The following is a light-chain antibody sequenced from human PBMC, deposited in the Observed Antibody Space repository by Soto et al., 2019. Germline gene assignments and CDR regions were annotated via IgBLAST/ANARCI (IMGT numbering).Light chain of an antibody. J-gene: IGKJ1*01. CDR2: TAS. Sequence: DIQMTQSPSSLSASVRDRVTITCRASQGIGNYLAWYQQKPGKVPKLLIHTASSLQSGVPSRFSGSGSGTEFILTISSLQPEDVATYYCQNYNSAPQTFGQGIKVEIK. V-gene: IGKV1-27*01. CDR3: QNYNSAPQT. CDR1: QGIGNY.